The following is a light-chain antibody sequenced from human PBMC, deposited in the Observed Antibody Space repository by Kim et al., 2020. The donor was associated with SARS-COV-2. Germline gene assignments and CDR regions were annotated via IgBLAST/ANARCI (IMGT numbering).Light chain of an antibody. Sequence: PGESATLSCRASQSVSSSYLAWYQQKPGQAPRLLIYDASSRATGIPDRFSGSGSGTDFTLTISRLEPEDFAVYYCHQYGRSPPWTFGQGTKVDIK. CDR2: DAS. CDR1: QSVSSSY. V-gene: IGKV3-20*01. J-gene: IGKJ1*01. CDR3: HQYGRSPPWT.